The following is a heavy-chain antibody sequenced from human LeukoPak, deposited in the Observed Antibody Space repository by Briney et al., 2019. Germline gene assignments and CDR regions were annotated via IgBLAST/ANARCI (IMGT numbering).Heavy chain of an antibody. CDR1: GFTFSSYG. Sequence: PGGSLRLSCAASGFTFSSYGMHWVRQAPGKGLEWVAVISYDGSNKYYADSVKGRFTISRDNSKNTLYLQMNSLRAEDTAVYYCAKDGLEGYYFDYRGQGTLVTVSS. CDR3: AKDGLEGYYFDY. D-gene: IGHD3/OR15-3a*01. J-gene: IGHJ4*02. CDR2: ISYDGSNK. V-gene: IGHV3-30*18.